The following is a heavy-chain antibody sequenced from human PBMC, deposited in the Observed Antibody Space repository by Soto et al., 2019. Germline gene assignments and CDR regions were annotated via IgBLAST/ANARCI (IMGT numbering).Heavy chain of an antibody. J-gene: IGHJ6*02. CDR3: ARDNYYDILTGYRDYGMDV. D-gene: IGHD3-9*01. CDR2: ISYSGATI. CDR1: GFTFSSYC. Sequence: EVQLVESGGGLVQPGGSLRLSCAASGFTFSSYCMNWVRQAPGKGLEWVSYISYSGATIYYADSVRGLFTISRVNAKNSLYLQMNSLTDEDTAVYYCARDNYYDILTGYRDYGMDVWGQGTTVTVSS. V-gene: IGHV3-48*02.